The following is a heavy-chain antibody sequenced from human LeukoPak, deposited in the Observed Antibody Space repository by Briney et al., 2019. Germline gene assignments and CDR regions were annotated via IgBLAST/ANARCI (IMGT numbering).Heavy chain of an antibody. Sequence: SETLSLTCTVSGGSISSYYWSWIRQPPGKGLEWIGYIYYSGSTNYNPSLKSRVTISVDTSKNQFSLKLSSVTAADTAVYYCARLGGTRWLQIDCWGQGTLVTVSS. D-gene: IGHD5-24*01. CDR3: ARLGGTRWLQIDC. V-gene: IGHV4-59*08. CDR1: GGSISSYY. J-gene: IGHJ4*02. CDR2: IYYSGST.